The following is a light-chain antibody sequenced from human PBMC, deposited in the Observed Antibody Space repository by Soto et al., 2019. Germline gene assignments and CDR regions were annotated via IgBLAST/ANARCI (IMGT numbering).Light chain of an antibody. V-gene: IGLV2-14*01. Sequence: QSALTQPASVSGSPGQSITISCTGTSSDVGDYNYVSWYQQHPGKAPKLMIYDVSNRPSGVSNRFSGSKSGNTASLTISGLQAEDEAEYYCSSYTSSSTHVVFGGGTKLTVL. CDR1: SSDVGDYNY. CDR3: SSYTSSSTHVV. CDR2: DVS. J-gene: IGLJ2*01.